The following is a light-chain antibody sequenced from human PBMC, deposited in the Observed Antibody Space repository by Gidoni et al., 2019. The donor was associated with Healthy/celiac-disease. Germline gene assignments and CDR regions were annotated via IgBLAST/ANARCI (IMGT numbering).Light chain of an antibody. Sequence: QSALTQPRPVSGSPGQSVTISCTGTSSDGGGYNYVSWYQQHPGKAPKLMIYDVSKRPSGVPDRFSGSKSGNTASLTISGLQAEDEADYYCCSYAGIGGVFGGGTKLTVL. CDR3: CSYAGIGGV. J-gene: IGLJ2*01. CDR1: SSDGGGYNY. V-gene: IGLV2-11*01. CDR2: DVS.